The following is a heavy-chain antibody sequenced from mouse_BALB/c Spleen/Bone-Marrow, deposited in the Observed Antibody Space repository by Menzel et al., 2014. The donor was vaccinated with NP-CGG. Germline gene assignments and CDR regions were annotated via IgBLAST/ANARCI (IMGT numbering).Heavy chain of an antibody. Sequence: EVKLQESGGGLAQPGGSLKLSCTASGFELSRYWMSWVRQAPGKGLEWIGAINPNSRKINYTPSLKERFIISRDNAKNTLYLQMNKVRSEDTALYFCARCGCYGKLAYWGQGTLVTVSA. CDR3: ARCGCYGKLAY. CDR1: GFELSRYW. CDR2: INPNSRKI. J-gene: IGHJ3*01. D-gene: IGHD1-1*02. V-gene: IGHV4-1*02.